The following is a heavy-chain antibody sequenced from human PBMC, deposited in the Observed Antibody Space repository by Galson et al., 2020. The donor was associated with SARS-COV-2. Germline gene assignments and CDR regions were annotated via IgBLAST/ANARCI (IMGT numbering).Heavy chain of an antibody. V-gene: IGHV3-33*06. CDR3: AKGSPTVTVLNFDY. CDR2: ILYDGFNK. D-gene: IGHD4-17*01. Sequence: GGSLRLSCAASGFTFSSYGMHWVRQAPGKGLEWVAVILYDGFNKYYADSVKGRFTISRDNSRSMLYLQIDSLRAEDTAVYYCAKGSPTVTVLNFDYWGQGILVTVSS. CDR1: GFTFSSYG. J-gene: IGHJ4*02.